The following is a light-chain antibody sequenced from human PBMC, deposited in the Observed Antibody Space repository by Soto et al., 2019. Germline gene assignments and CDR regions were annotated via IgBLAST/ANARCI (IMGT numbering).Light chain of an antibody. CDR3: SSYAGGNSYV. J-gene: IGLJ1*01. Sequence: QSVLTQPPSVSGAPGQRVTISCTGSSSNIGAGYDVSWYLQYPGTAPKVLIYEVRKRPSGVPERFSGSKSGNTASLTVSGLQAEDEADYYCSSYAGGNSYVFGSGTKVTVL. V-gene: IGLV1-40*01. CDR1: SSNIGAGYD. CDR2: EVR.